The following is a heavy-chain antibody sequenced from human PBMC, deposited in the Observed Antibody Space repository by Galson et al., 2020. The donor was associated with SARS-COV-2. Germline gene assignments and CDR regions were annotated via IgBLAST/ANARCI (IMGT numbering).Heavy chain of an antibody. CDR1: GGSISSSSYY. CDR3: ARELSDCGGDCRDAFDI. J-gene: IGHJ3*02. Sequence: SETLSLTCTVSGGSISSSSYYWGWIRQPPGKGLEWIGSIYNSGSTYYNPSLKSRVTISVDTSKNQFSLKLSSVTAADTAVYYCARELSDCGGDCRDAFDIWGQGTMVTVSS. D-gene: IGHD2-21*02. V-gene: IGHV4-39*07. CDR2: IYNSGST.